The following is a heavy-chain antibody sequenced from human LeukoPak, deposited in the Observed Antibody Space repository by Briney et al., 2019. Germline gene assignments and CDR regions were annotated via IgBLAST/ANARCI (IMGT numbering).Heavy chain of an antibody. V-gene: IGHV4-30-2*01. Sequence: SQTLSLTCAVSGGSISSGGYSWSWIRQPPGKGLEWIGYIYHSGSTYYNPSLKSRVTISVDRSKNQFSLKLSSVTAADTAVYYCARVVPDQYYYDSSGYYDYWGQGTLVTVSS. CDR3: ARVVPDQYYYDSSGYYDY. CDR1: GGSISSGGYS. J-gene: IGHJ4*02. D-gene: IGHD3-22*01. CDR2: IYHSGST.